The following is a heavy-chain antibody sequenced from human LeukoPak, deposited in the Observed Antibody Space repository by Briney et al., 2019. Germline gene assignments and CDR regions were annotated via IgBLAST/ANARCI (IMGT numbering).Heavy chain of an antibody. CDR1: GFTFRNYA. CDR3: AKSPSDYGSGSPSYYYYYYMDV. V-gene: IGHV3-30*04. D-gene: IGHD3-10*01. J-gene: IGHJ6*03. Sequence: GGSLRLSCAASGFTFRNYAMHWVRQAPGKGLEWVAVISYDGSNKYYADSVKGRFTISRDNSKNTLYLQMNSLRAEDTAVYYCAKSPSDYGSGSPSYYYYYYMDVWGKGTTVTISS. CDR2: ISYDGSNK.